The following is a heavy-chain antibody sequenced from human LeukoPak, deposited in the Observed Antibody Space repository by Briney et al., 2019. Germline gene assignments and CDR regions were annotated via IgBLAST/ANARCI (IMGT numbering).Heavy chain of an antibody. V-gene: IGHV3-33*01. CDR3: ASLTMVRGVIKPFDY. CDR2: IWYDGSNK. D-gene: IGHD3-10*01. Sequence: PGGSLRLSCAASGFTFSSYGMHWVRQAPGKGLEWVAVIWYDGSNKYYADSVKGRFTISRDNSKNTLYLQMNSLRAEDTAVYYCASLTMVRGVIKPFDYWGQGTLVTVSS. J-gene: IGHJ4*02. CDR1: GFTFSSYG.